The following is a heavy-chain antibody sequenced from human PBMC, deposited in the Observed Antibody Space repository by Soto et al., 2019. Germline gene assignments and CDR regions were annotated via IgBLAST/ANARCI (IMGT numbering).Heavy chain of an antibody. CDR2: IIPIFGTA. V-gene: IGHV1-69*13. Sequence: SVKVSCKASGGTFSSYAISWVRQAPGQGLEWMGGIIPIFGTANYAQKFQGRVTITADESTSTAYMELSSLRSEDTAVYYCARGDIAARRDYYYYGMDVWGQGTTVTVSS. CDR1: GGTFSSYA. CDR3: ARGDIAARRDYYYYGMDV. J-gene: IGHJ6*02. D-gene: IGHD6-6*01.